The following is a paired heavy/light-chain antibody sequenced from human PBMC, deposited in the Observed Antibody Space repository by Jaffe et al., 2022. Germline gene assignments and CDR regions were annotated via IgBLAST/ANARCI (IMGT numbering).Heavy chain of an antibody. V-gene: IGHV3-23*01. J-gene: IGHJ4*02. D-gene: IGHD7-27*01. CDR2: ISNSGGTT. Sequence: EVQLLESGGGLVQPGGSLRLSCAASGFTFSSYAMSWVRQAPGKGLEWVSAISNSGGTTYYADSVKGRLTISRDNSKNTLYLQMNSLRAEDTAIYYCAKSPDGVRLGRGIDYWGQGTLVTVSS. CDR3: AKSPDGVRLGRGIDY. CDR1: GFTFSSYA.
Light chain of an antibody. CDR1: TGAVTSGHY. CDR2: DTS. J-gene: IGLJ3*02. Sequence: QAVMTQEPSLTVSPGGTVTLTCGSSTGAVTSGHYPYWFQQKPGQAPRTLIYDTSNKHSWTPARFSGSLLGGKAALTLSGAQPEDEAEYYCLLSYSGAWVFGGGTKLTVL. V-gene: IGLV7-46*01. CDR3: LLSYSGAWV.